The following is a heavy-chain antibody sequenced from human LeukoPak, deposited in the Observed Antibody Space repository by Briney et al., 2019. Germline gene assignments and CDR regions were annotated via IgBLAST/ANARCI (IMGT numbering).Heavy chain of an antibody. V-gene: IGHV4-39*01. D-gene: IGHD1-26*01. J-gene: IGHJ4*02. Sequence: SETLSLTCTVSGGSIRSSNYYWGWIRQPPGKGLGWIGNIYYSGTTYYNPYLKSRVTISVDTSKNQFSLRLTSVTAADTAVYYCARVGGSYLTNYYFDYWGQGTLVTVSS. CDR2: IYYSGTT. CDR1: GGSIRSSNYY. CDR3: ARVGGSYLTNYYFDY.